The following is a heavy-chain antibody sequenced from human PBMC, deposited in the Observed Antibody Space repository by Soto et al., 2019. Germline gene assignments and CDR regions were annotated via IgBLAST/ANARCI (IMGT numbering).Heavy chain of an antibody. Sequence: GGSLRLSCTASGFTFGDYAMSWFRQAPGKGLEWVGFIRSKAYGGTTEYAASVKGRFTISRDDSKSIAYLQMNSLKTEDTAVYYCTTPGGGQWWPDDYFDYWGQGTLVTVSS. CDR1: GFTFGDYA. CDR2: IRSKAYGGTT. D-gene: IGHD2-8*01. V-gene: IGHV3-49*03. CDR3: TTPGGGQWWPDDYFDY. J-gene: IGHJ4*02.